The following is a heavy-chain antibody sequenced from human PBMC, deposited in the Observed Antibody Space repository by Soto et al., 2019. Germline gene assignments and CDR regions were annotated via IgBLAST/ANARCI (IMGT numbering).Heavy chain of an antibody. Sequence: GGSLRLSCAASGFTFSSFGIHWVRQAPGKGLEWVAVISYDGSNEYYADSVKGRFTISRDNSKNTLYLQMNSLRAEDTAVYYCAKKFSGSYRLIDYWGQGTLVTVSS. D-gene: IGHD1-26*01. CDR2: ISYDGSNE. CDR1: GFTFSSFG. J-gene: IGHJ4*02. V-gene: IGHV3-30*18. CDR3: AKKFSGSYRLIDY.